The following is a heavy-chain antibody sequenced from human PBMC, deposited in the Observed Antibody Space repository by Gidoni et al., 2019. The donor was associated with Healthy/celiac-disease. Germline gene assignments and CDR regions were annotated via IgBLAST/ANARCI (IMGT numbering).Heavy chain of an antibody. CDR2: IRSKANSYAT. CDR1: GSTFSGYA. V-gene: IGHV3-73*02. J-gene: IGHJ5*02. Sequence: EVQLVESGGGLVQPGGSLKLSCAASGSTFSGYAMHWVRQASGKGLEWVGRIRSKANSYATAYAASVKGRFTISRDDSKNTAYLQMNSLKTEDTAVYYCTRLGGDSSSWYWFDPWGQGTLVTVSS. CDR3: TRLGGDSSSWYWFDP. D-gene: IGHD6-13*01.